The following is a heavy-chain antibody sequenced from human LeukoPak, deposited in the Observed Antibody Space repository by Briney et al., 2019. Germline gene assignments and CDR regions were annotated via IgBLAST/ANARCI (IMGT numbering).Heavy chain of an antibody. J-gene: IGHJ4*02. V-gene: IGHV4-39*01. CDR3: ARRTSNPVGAIDY. D-gene: IGHD1-26*01. CDR1: GGSISISNYY. CDR2: ICYSGT. Sequence: SETLSLTCTVSGGSISISNYYWGWIRQPPGRGLEWIGSICYSGTYYNPSLKSRLTISVDTSKNHFSLNLRSVTAADTAVYYCARRTSNPVGAIDYWGQGTLVTVSS.